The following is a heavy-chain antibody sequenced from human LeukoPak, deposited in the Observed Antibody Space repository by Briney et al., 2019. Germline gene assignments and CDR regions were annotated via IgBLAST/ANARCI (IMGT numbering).Heavy chain of an antibody. CDR2: ISSRGSTI. D-gene: IGHD6-19*01. J-gene: IGHJ4*02. V-gene: IGHV3-11*01. CDR3: ARDRYDYSSGWSNPDY. Sequence: GSLRLSCAASGFTFSDYYMSWIRQAPGKGLEWVSYISSRGSTIYYADSVKGRFTISRDNAKSSLYLQMNSLRAEDTAVYYCARDRYDYSSGWSNPDYWGQGTLVTVSS. CDR1: GFTFSDYY.